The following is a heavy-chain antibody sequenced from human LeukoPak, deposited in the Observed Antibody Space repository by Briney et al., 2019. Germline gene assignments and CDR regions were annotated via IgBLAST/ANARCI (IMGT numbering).Heavy chain of an antibody. CDR2: INHSGST. V-gene: IGHV4-34*01. J-gene: IGHJ4*02. CDR3: ARHGSVSSGASV. CDR1: GGSFRGYY. D-gene: IGHD3-22*01. Sequence: SETLSLTCAVYGGSFRGYYWSWIRQPPGKGLEWIGEINHSGSTNYNPSLKSRVTISVDTSKNQFSLKLSSVTAADTAVYYCARHGSVSSGASVWGQGSLVTVSS.